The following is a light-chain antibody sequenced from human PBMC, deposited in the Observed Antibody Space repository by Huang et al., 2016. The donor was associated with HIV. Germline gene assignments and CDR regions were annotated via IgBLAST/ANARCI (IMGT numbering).Light chain of an antibody. J-gene: IGKJ4*01. V-gene: IGKV3-11*01. CDR2: DAS. Sequence: EIVLTQSPASLSWYPGESVTLFCRARRNINTSLAWYQQRPGQSPRLLGDDASQRATGVPDRFTGSGSGTDFTLTISSLESDDFAVYFCQQRASWLTFGGGTRVEVK. CDR1: RNINTS. CDR3: QQRASWLT.